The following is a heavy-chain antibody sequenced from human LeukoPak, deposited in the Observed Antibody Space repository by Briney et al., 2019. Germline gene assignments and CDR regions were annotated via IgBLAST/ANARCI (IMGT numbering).Heavy chain of an antibody. Sequence: SETLSLTCTVSGGSISSSSYYWGWIRQPPGKGLEWIGSIYYSGSTYYNPSLKSRVTISVDTSKNQFSLKLSSVTAADTAVYYCARDLRSSSSSGINYYGMDVWGQGTTVTVSS. CDR2: IYYSGST. CDR1: GGSISSSSYY. D-gene: IGHD6-6*01. J-gene: IGHJ6*02. CDR3: ARDLRSSSSSGINYYGMDV. V-gene: IGHV4-39*02.